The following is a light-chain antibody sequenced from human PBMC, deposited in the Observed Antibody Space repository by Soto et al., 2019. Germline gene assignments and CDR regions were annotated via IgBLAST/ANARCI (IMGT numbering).Light chain of an antibody. J-gene: IGKJ2*01. CDR2: AAS. Sequence: DIQMTQSPSSLSASVGDRVTITCRASQSIGTKLSWYQQKPGKAPKLLIHAASSLQSGVTSRFSGSGSGTAFTRTISSLQPEDFAVYYCQQSSSTLYTFGQGTNLEIK. CDR1: QSIGTK. CDR3: QQSSSTLYT. V-gene: IGKV1-39*01.